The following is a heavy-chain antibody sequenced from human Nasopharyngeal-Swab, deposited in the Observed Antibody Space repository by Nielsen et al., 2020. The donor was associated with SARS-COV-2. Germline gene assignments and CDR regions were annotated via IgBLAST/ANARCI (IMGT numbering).Heavy chain of an antibody. CDR1: GFTFSSYW. D-gene: IGHD3-3*01. J-gene: IGHJ6*02. Sequence: GESLKISCAASGFTFSSYWMSWVRQAPGKGLEWVANIKQDGSEKYYVDSVKGRFTISRDNAKNSLYLQMNSLRAKDTAVYYCAREGYDFWSGYPARSYYYYGMDVWGQGTTVTVSS. CDR2: IKQDGSEK. CDR3: AREGYDFWSGYPARSYYYYGMDV. V-gene: IGHV3-7*01.